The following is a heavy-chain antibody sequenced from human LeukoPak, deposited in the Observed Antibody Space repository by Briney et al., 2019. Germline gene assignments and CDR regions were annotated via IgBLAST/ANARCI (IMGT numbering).Heavy chain of an antibody. CDR2: IYGSGST. CDR3: ARNVGWYSHDS. J-gene: IGHJ4*02. CDR1: CDSLSCHY. V-gene: IGHV4-59*08. D-gene: IGHD6-19*01. Sequence: SDTLSLICTVSCDSLSCHYWSWVRQPPGKGLEWIGYIYGSGSTHYDPSLRSRVTISEDTSKNQFSLKLTSVTAADTAVYYCARNVGWYSHDSWGQGTLVTVSS.